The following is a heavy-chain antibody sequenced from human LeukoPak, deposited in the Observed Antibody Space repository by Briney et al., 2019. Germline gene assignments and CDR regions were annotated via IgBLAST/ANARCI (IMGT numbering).Heavy chain of an antibody. J-gene: IGHJ6*03. V-gene: IGHV4-38-2*02. D-gene: IGHD2-15*01. CDR1: GYSISSGSY. CDR3: ARVRSSGFGYMDV. Sequence: PSETLCLTCTVSGYSISSGSYWGWIRQPPGKGLEWFRRINDSGSTPYNPSLKTRVTIPVDTSKNQFSLVLSSVIAADTAVYYCARVRSSGFGYMDVWGRRTTVTVSS. CDR2: INDSGST.